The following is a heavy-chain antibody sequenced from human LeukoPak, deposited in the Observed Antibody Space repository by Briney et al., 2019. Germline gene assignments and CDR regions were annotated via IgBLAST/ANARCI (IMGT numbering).Heavy chain of an antibody. D-gene: IGHD3-3*01. CDR1: GFTFSSYG. CDR3: AKDYDSSFDY. J-gene: IGHJ4*02. Sequence: PGGSLRLSCAASGFTFSSYGMHWVRQAPGKGLEWVAVIWYDGSNKYYADSVKGRFTVSRDNSKNTLYLQMNSLRAEDTAVYYCAKDYDSSFDYWGQGTLVTVSS. CDR2: IWYDGSNK. V-gene: IGHV3-30*02.